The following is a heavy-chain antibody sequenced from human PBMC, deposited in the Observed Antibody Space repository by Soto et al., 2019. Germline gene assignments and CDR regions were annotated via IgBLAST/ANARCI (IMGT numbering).Heavy chain of an antibody. CDR2: IYYSGST. Sequence: SETLSLTCTVSGGSISSYYWSWIRQPPGKGLEWIGYIYYSGSTNYNPSLKSRVTISVDTSKNQFSLKLSSVTAADTPVYYCARGGYFDWSPPGYWGQGTLVTVSS. CDR1: GGSISSYY. D-gene: IGHD3-9*01. J-gene: IGHJ4*02. V-gene: IGHV4-59*01. CDR3: ARGGYFDWSPPGY.